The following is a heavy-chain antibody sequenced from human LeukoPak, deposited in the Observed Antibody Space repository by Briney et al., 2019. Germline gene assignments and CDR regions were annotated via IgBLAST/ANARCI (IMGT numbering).Heavy chain of an antibody. D-gene: IGHD3-10*01. V-gene: IGHV3-7*01. J-gene: IGHJ4*02. CDR1: EFSFSSHV. CDR2: IKEDGSEK. CDR3: ARSGSGFDY. Sequence: GGSLRLSCVASEFSFSSHVIHWVRQAPGKGLEWVANIKEDGSEKNYVDSVKGRFTISRDNAKNPLYLQMNSLRAEDTAVYYCARSGSGFDYWGQGTLVTVSS.